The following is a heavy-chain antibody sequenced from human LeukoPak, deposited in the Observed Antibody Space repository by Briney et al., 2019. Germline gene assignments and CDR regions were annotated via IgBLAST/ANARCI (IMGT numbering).Heavy chain of an antibody. D-gene: IGHD3-3*01. CDR3: ARERVVIKVPDY. V-gene: IGHV4-31*03. CDR2: IYYSGST. Sequence: SETLSLTCTVSGGSISSSSYYWSWIRQHPGKGLEWIGYIYYSGSTYYNPSLKSRVTISVDTSKNQFSLKLSSVTAADTAVYYCARERVVIKVPDYWGQGTLVTVSS. J-gene: IGHJ4*02. CDR1: GGSISSSSYY.